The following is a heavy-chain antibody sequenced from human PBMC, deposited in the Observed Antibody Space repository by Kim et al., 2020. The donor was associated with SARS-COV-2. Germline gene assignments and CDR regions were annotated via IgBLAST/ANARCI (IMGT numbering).Heavy chain of an antibody. J-gene: IGHJ1*01. CDR1: GFTFSSYA. CDR2: ISGSGGST. V-gene: IGHV3-23*01. CDR3: AKYSGGYNLFWGGENAEYFQH. Sequence: GGSLRLSCAASGFTFSSYAMSWVRQAPGKGLEWVSAISGSGGSTYYADSVKGRFTISRDNSKNTLYLQMNSLRAEDTAVYYCAKYSGGYNLFWGGENAEYFQHWGQGTLVTVSS. D-gene: IGHD5-12*01.